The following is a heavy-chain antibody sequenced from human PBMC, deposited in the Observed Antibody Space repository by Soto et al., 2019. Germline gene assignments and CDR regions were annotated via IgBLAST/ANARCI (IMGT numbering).Heavy chain of an antibody. Sequence: SETLSLTCTVSGGSVTSYYWSWIRQPPGKGMEWIAYIYYSGSTNYNPSLKSRVTVSVDMSQNQFSLTLTSVTAADTAVYYCASGTDYTKIASYHYGLDVWVQGTTVTVSS. CDR2: IYYSGST. J-gene: IGHJ6*02. V-gene: IGHV4-59*02. CDR3: ASGTDYTKIASYHYGLDV. CDR1: GGSVTSYY. D-gene: IGHD4-4*01.